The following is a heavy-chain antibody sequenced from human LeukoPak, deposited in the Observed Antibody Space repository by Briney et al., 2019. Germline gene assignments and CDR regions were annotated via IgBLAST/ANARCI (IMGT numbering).Heavy chain of an antibody. V-gene: IGHV3-53*01. D-gene: IGHD3-22*01. Sequence: GGSLRLSCAASGFIVSSNHMIWVRQAPGKGLEWVSLIYTDGSTYYADSVKGRFTISRDNSKNTLYLQMNSLRAEDTAVYYCAKCYYDSSGYYFGAFDIWGQGTMVTVSS. CDR3: AKCYYDSSGYYFGAFDI. CDR1: GFIVSSNH. CDR2: IYTDGST. J-gene: IGHJ3*02.